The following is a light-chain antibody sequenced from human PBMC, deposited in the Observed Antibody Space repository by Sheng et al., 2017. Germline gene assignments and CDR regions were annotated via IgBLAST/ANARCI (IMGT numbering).Light chain of an antibody. CDR3: QQYNSYSPT. CDR1: QSIGIW. J-gene: IGKJ1*01. V-gene: IGKV1-5*03. Sequence: DIQMTQSPSTLSASVGDRVTITCRASQSIGIWLVWYQQKPGKAPKLLTKTASTLESGVPSRFSGSGSGTDFTLTISSLQPDDFATYYCQQYNSYSPTFGQGTKVEIK. CDR2: TAS.